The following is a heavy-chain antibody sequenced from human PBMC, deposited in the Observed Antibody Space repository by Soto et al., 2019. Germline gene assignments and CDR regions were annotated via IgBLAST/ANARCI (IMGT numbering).Heavy chain of an antibody. V-gene: IGHV3-74*01. CDR1: GITFSTYR. J-gene: IGHJ4*02. Sequence: EVQLVESGGGLVQPGGSLRLSCVVSGITFSTYRMHWVRQAPWKGLVWVSHIKSDGTVTHYTDSVRGRFIISRDNAKNTLFLQMNSLRAEDTAVYYCARENYDFWSGYYLDYWGQGTLVTVSS. D-gene: IGHD3-3*01. CDR2: IKSDGTVT. CDR3: ARENYDFWSGYYLDY.